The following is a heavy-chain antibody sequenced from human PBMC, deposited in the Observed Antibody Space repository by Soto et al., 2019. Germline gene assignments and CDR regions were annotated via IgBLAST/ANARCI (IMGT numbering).Heavy chain of an antibody. CDR1: GVSLSDNY. J-gene: IGHJ5*02. CDR3: ARGRGGFDA. Sequence: PSETLSLTCAVYGVSLSDNYCNWLRQPPGKGLEWIGEINHSGNTNYNPSLRSRVTISIDTSKNQLSLNLRSVSAADTAVYYCARGRGGFDAWGQGTPVTVSS. CDR2: INHSGNT. V-gene: IGHV4-34*01.